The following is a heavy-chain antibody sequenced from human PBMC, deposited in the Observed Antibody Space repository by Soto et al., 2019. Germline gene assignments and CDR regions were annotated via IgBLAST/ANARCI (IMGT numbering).Heavy chain of an antibody. J-gene: IGHJ6*02. Sequence: QVQLVQSGAEVKKPGASVKVSCKASGYTFTSYDINWVRQATGQGLEWMGWMNPNSGNTGYAQKFQGRVTMTRNTSISTAYMELSSLRSEDTAVDYCARRPGARGGDYYYYGMDVWGQGTTVTVSS. CDR3: ARRPGARGGDYYYYGMDV. CDR1: GYTFTSYD. CDR2: MNPNSGNT. D-gene: IGHD1-26*01. V-gene: IGHV1-8*01.